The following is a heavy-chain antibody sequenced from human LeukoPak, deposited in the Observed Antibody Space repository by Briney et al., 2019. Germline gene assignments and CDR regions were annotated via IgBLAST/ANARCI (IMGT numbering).Heavy chain of an antibody. CDR2: INHSGST. CDR3: ASSKKVPAATYWYFDL. Sequence: SETLSLTCAVYGGSFSGYYWSWIRQPPGKGLEWIGEINHSGSTNYNPSLKSRVTISVDTSKNQFSLKLSSVTAADTAVYYCASSKKVPAATYWYFDLWGRGTLVTVSS. V-gene: IGHV4-34*01. J-gene: IGHJ2*01. D-gene: IGHD2-2*01. CDR1: GGSFSGYY.